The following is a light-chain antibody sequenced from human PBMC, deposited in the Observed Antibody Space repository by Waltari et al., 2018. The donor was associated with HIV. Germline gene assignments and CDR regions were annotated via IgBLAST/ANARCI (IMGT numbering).Light chain of an antibody. V-gene: IGKV1-5*03. CDR1: QSISTW. Sequence: QITQSSSTLSAFVRDKSPITCRASQSISTWLAWYQQKPGKAPSLLIYSASTLQSGVPSRFSGSGSGTEFSLTISSLQSDDFATYYCQQYYSSSAFGPGTKVEIK. J-gene: IGKJ1*01. CDR2: SAS. CDR3: QQYYSSSA.